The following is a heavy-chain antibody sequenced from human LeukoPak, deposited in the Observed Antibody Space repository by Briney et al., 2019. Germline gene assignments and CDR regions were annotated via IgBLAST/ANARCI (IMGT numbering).Heavy chain of an antibody. Sequence: GGSLRLSCAASGFTFDDYGMSWVRQAPGKGLEWVSGIDRNGDSTGYADSVEGRFTISRDNAKNSLYLQMNSLRAEDTAVYYCARDNVPAVGFDIWGQGTMVIVSS. CDR3: ARDNVPAVGFDI. J-gene: IGHJ3*02. D-gene: IGHD2-2*01. CDR2: IDRNGDST. V-gene: IGHV3-20*04. CDR1: GFTFDDYG.